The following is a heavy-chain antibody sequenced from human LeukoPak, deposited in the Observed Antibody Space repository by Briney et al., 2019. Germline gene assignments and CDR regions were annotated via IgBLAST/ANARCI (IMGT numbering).Heavy chain of an antibody. D-gene: IGHD1-7*01. CDR3: ARVKAGTTGIGDY. J-gene: IGHJ4*02. Sequence: EASVKVSCKASGYTFTGYYMHWVRQAPGQGLEWMGWINPNSGGTNYAQKFQGRVTMTRDTSISTAYMELSRLRSDDTAVYYCARVKAGTTGIGDYWGQGTLVTVSS. CDR1: GYTFTGYY. CDR2: INPNSGGT. V-gene: IGHV1-2*02.